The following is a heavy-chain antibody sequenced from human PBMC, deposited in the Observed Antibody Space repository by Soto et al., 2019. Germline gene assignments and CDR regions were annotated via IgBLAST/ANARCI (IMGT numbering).Heavy chain of an antibody. CDR3: ARARRLLLWFGESTVVFNI. D-gene: IGHD3-10*01. J-gene: IGHJ3*02. V-gene: IGHV4-34*01. CDR2: INHSGST. CDR1: GGSFSGYY. Sequence: PSETLSLTCAVYGGSFSGYYWSWIRQPPGKGLEWIGEINHSGSTNYNPSLKSRVTISVDTSKNQFPLKLSSVTAADTAVYYCARARRLLLWFGESTVVFNIGGKGTMVTV.